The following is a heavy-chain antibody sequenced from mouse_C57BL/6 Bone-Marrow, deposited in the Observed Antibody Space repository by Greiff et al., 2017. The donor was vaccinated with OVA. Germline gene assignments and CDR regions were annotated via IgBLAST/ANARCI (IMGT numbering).Heavy chain of an antibody. CDR3: ARWGYYGSSSFDY. V-gene: IGHV1-81*01. Sequence: VQLQQSGAELARPGASVKLSCKASGYTFTSYGISWVKQRTGQGLEWIGEIYPRSGNTYYTEKFKGKATLTADKSSSTAYMELRSLTSEDSAVYFGARWGYYGSSSFDYWGQGTTLTVSS. CDR2: IYPRSGNT. CDR1: GYTFTSYG. D-gene: IGHD1-1*01. J-gene: IGHJ2*01.